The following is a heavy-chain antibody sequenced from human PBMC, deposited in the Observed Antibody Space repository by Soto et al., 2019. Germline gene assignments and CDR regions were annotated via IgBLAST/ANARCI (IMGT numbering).Heavy chain of an antibody. CDR1: GGTFSSYA. CDR2: IIPIFGTA. Sequence: SSVKVSCKASGGTFSSYAISWVRQAPGQWLEWMGGIIPIFGTANCAQKFQGRVTITADESTSTAYMELSSLRSEDTAVYYCARGFWPHLYYYNRMDVRGLGTTVTVS. D-gene: IGHD3-3*01. V-gene: IGHV1-69*13. CDR3: ARGFWPHLYYYNRMDV. J-gene: IGHJ6*02.